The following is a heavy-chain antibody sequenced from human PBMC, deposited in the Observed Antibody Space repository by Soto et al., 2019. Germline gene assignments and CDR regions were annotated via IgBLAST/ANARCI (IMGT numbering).Heavy chain of an antibody. CDR3: AKEQLAMTVVVADYFDS. V-gene: IGHV3-30*18. D-gene: IGHD3-22*01. CDR2: ISSDRGST. J-gene: IGHJ4*02. Sequence: QVQLVESGGGVVQPGKSLRLSCAASGFTFSTYGIHWVRQAPGKGLEWVALISSDRGSTYYGDSVKGRFIISRDTSHNTVSLQMNSLRADDTAVYFCAKEQLAMTVVVADYFDSWGQGTLVTVSS. CDR1: GFTFSTYG.